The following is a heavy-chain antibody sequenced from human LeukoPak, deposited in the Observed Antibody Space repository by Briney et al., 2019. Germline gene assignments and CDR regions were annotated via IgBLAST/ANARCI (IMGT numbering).Heavy chain of an antibody. Sequence: GGSLSLSCAASGFTFSNYAMNWVRQAPGKGLEWVSGISGSGGSTYYADSAKGRFTVSRDNSRDTLYLQMNSLRAEDTAVYYCAKVRGNQYYFDYWGQGTLVTVSS. CDR2: ISGSGGST. V-gene: IGHV3-23*01. CDR3: AKVRGNQYYFDY. J-gene: IGHJ4*02. CDR1: GFTFSNYA.